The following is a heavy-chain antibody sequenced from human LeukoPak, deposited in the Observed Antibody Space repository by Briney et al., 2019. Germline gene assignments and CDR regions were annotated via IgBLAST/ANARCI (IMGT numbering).Heavy chain of an antibody. CDR1: GFTFSDYY. J-gene: IGHJ4*02. CDR3: ARGEYYDSSGYYYFDY. Sequence: GGSLRLSCAASGFTFSDYYMSWIRQAPGKGLEWVSYISSSGSTLYYADSVKGRFTISRDNAKNSLYLQMNSLRAEDTAVYYCARGEYYDSSGYYYFDYWGQGTLVTVSS. D-gene: IGHD3-22*01. V-gene: IGHV3-11*04. CDR2: ISSSGSTL.